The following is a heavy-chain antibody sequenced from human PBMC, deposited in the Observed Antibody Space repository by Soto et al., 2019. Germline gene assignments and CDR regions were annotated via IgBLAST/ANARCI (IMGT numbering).Heavy chain of an antibody. CDR2: ISYSGSP. J-gene: IGHJ5*02. Sequence: QVQLQESGPGLVKPSETLSLSCTVSGGSVSSGTYYWSWIRQPPGKGLEWIGDISYSGSPNSNPSLRSRVTISVDTAKNQFSLKLSSVTAADTAVYYCATDDSRGWVDPWGQGTLVTVSS. V-gene: IGHV4-61*01. D-gene: IGHD2-21*01. CDR3: ATDDSRGWVDP. CDR1: GGSVSSGTYY.